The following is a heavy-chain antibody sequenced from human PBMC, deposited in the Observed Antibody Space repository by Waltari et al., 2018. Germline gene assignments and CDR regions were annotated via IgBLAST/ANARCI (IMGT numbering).Heavy chain of an antibody. CDR1: GGSISSSSYY. CDR2: IYYSGST. J-gene: IGHJ4*02. CDR3: ARVSGGSDTFDY. D-gene: IGHD1-26*01. Sequence: QLQLQESGPGLVKPSETLSLTCTVSGGSISSSSYYWGWIRQPPGKGLEWIGSIYYSGSTYYNPSLKSRVTISVDTSKNQFSLKLSSVTAADTAVYYCARVSGGSDTFDYWGQGTLVTVSS. V-gene: IGHV4-39*07.